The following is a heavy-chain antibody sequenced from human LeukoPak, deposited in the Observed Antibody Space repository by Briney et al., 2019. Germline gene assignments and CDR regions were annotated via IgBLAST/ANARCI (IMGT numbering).Heavy chain of an antibody. CDR1: GGSFSGYY. V-gene: IGHV4-34*01. D-gene: IGHD4-23*01. CDR2: INHSGST. Sequence: SETLSLTCAVYGGSFSGYYWSWIRQPPGKGLEWIGEINHSGSTNYNPSLKSRVTISVDTSKNQFSLKLSSVTAADTAVYYCARHGLRWANWFDPWGQGTLVSVSS. CDR3: ARHGLRWANWFDP. J-gene: IGHJ5*02.